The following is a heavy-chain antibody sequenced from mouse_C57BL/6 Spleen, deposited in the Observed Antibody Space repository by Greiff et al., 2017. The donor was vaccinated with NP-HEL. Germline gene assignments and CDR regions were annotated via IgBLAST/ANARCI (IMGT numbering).Heavy chain of an antibody. J-gene: IGHJ4*01. V-gene: IGHV3-6*01. CDR2: IRYDGSN. CDR1: GYSITSGYY. Sequence: EVKLLESGPGLVKPSPSLSLSCSVSGYSITSGYYWNWIRQFPGNQLEWMGYIRYDGSNNYNPSLKNRISITRDTSKNQFFLKLNSGTTEDTATYYCARDDYEAMDYWGQGTSVTVSS. CDR3: ARDDYEAMDY.